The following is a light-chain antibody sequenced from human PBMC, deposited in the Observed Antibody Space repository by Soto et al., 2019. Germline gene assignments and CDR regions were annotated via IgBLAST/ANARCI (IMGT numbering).Light chain of an antibody. CDR3: QQRSNWPLLT. Sequence: EIVLTQSPATLSLSPGERATLSCRASQSVSSYLAWYQQKPGQAPRLLLYDASNRATGIPARFSGSGSGTDFTLTISSLEPEDFAVYYCQQRSNWPLLTFGGGTTVAIK. CDR1: QSVSSY. V-gene: IGKV3-11*01. CDR2: DAS. J-gene: IGKJ4*01.